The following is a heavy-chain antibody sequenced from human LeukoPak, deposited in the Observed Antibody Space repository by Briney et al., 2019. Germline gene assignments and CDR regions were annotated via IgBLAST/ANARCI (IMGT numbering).Heavy chain of an antibody. V-gene: IGHV3-23*01. Sequence: GGSLGLSCAASGFTFSSYDMSWVRQGPGKGLEWVSAISGSGGSTYFADSLKGRFTISRDNSKNTVYLQMNSLRAEDTAVYYCAKDRASGTYFDYWGQGALVTVPS. D-gene: IGHD1-26*01. CDR3: AKDRASGTYFDY. CDR1: GFTFSSYD. J-gene: IGHJ4*02. CDR2: ISGSGGST.